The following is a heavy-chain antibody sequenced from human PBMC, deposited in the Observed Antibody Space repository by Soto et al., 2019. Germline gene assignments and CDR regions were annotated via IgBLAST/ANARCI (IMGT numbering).Heavy chain of an antibody. V-gene: IGHV3-23*01. CDR2: ISGSGGST. CDR1: GFTFSSYA. D-gene: IGHD2-21*01. J-gene: IGHJ5*02. CDR3: AKDLETCGCDCYTNNWFDP. Sequence: EVQLLESGGGLVQPGGSLRLSCAASGFTFSSYAMSWVRQAPGKGLEWVSAISGSGGSTYYADSVKGRFTISRDNSKNTLYLQMNSLRAEDTAVYYCAKDLETCGCDCYTNNWFDPWGQGTLVTVSS.